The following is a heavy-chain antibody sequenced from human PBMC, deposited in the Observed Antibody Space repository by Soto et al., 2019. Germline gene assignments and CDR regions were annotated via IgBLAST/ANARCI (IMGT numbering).Heavy chain of an antibody. D-gene: IGHD3-10*01. J-gene: IGHJ4*02. V-gene: IGHV3-23*01. Sequence: GESLKISCAASGFTFSSYAMSWVRQAPGKGLEWVSAISGSGGSTYYADSVKGRFTISRDNSKNTLYLQMNSLRAEDTAVYYCAKTDDGSGSYYPDYWGQGTLVTVSS. CDR1: GFTFSSYA. CDR2: ISGSGGST. CDR3: AKTDDGSGSYYPDY.